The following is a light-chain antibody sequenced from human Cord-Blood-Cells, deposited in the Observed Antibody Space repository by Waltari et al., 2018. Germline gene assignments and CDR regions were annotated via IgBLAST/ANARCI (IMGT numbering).Light chain of an antibody. Sequence: QSALTQPPSASGSPGQSVTISCTGTSSDVGGYNYVSWYQQHPGKAPKLMIYEVSKRPAGVPDRFSGSKAGNTASLTVSGLQAEDDADYYCSSYAGSWVFGGGTKLTVL. CDR2: EVS. J-gene: IGLJ3*02. CDR1: SSDVGGYNY. V-gene: IGLV2-8*01. CDR3: SSYAGSWV.